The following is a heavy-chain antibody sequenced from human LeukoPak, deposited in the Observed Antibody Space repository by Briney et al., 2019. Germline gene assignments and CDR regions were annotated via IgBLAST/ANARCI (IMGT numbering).Heavy chain of an antibody. CDR1: GGSFSGYY. V-gene: IGHV4-34*01. CDR2: INHSGST. J-gene: IGHJ4*02. Sequence: SETLSLTCAVYGGSFSGYYWSWIRQPPGKGLEWIGEINHSGSTNYNPSLKSRVTISVDTSKNQFSLKLSSVTAADTAVYYCARSNYASFSFDYWGQGTLATVSS. CDR3: ARSNYASFSFDY. D-gene: IGHD1-7*01.